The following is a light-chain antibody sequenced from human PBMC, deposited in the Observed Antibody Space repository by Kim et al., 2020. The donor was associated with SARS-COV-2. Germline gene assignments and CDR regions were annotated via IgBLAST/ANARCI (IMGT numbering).Light chain of an antibody. CDR2: GAS. CDR1: QSVSSN. Sequence: VSPGERATLTCRASQSVSSNLAWYQQKPGQAPRLLIYGASTRATGIPARFSGSGSGTEFTLTISSLQSEDFAVYYCQQYNNWPQTFGQGTKVDIK. CDR3: QQYNNWPQT. J-gene: IGKJ1*01. V-gene: IGKV3-15*01.